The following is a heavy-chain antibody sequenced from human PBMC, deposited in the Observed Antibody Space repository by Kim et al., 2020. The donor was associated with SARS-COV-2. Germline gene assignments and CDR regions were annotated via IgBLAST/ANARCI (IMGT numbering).Heavy chain of an antibody. J-gene: IGHJ3*02. CDR3: AKDKPEYYYDSSGYRAGAFDI. CDR2: ISWNSGSI. CDR1: GFTFDDYA. V-gene: IGHV3-9*01. Sequence: GGSLRLSCAASGFTFDDYAMHWVRQAPGKGLEWVSGISWNSGSIGYADSVKGRFTISRDNAKNSLYLQMNSLRAEDTALYYCAKDKPEYYYDSSGYRAGAFDIWGQGTMVTVSS. D-gene: IGHD3-22*01.